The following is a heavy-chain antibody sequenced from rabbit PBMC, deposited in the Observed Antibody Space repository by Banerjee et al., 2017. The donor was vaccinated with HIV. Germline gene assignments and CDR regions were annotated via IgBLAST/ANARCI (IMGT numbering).Heavy chain of an antibody. CDR2: IDLDSSGSA. CDR3: ARGYAGYAGYGYAMDYFNL. J-gene: IGHJ4*01. CDR1: GFGFSSSYW. Sequence: QEQLKETGGGLVQPGGSLTLSCKASGFGFSSSYWICWVRQAPGKGLEWIACIDLDSSGSADYASWAKGRFTISKTSSTTVTLQMTSLTAADTATYFCARGYAGYAGYGYAMDYFNLWGPGTLVTVS. D-gene: IGHD6-1*01. V-gene: IGHV1S45*01.